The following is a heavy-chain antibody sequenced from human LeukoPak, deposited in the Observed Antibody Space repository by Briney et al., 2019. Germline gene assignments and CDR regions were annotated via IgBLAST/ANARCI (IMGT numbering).Heavy chain of an antibody. J-gene: IGHJ4*02. D-gene: IGHD3-22*01. CDR3: ARYDSSGYYFY. CDR1: GFTFSSYS. Sequence: GGSLRLTCAASGFTFSSYSMDWVRQAPGKGLEWVSSISSSSSYIYYADSVKGRFTISRDNAKNSLYLQMNSLRAEDTAVYYCARYDSSGYYFYWGQGTLVTVSS. CDR2: ISSSSSYI. V-gene: IGHV3-21*01.